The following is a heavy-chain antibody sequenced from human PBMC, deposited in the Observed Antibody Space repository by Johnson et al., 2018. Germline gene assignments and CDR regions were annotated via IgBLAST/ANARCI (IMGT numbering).Heavy chain of an antibody. D-gene: IGHD6-6*01. V-gene: IGHV1-69*01. CDR2: IIPIFGTA. CDR3: ASPPAARPSYYYGMDV. CDR1: GGTFSSYA. J-gene: IGHJ6*02. Sequence: QVQLVQSGAEVKKPGASVNVSCKASGGTFSSYASSWVRQAPGQGLEWMGGIIPIFGTANYAQKFQGRVTITADESTSTAYMELSSLRSEETPVYYFASPPAARPSYYYGMDVWGQGTTVTVSS.